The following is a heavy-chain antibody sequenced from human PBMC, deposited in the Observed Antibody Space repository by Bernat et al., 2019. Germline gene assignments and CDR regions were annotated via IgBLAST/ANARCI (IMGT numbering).Heavy chain of an antibody. D-gene: IGHD4-17*01. V-gene: IGHV4-34*01. Sequence: QVQLQQWGAGLLKPSETLSLTCAVYGGSFSGYYWSWIRQPPGEGLEWIGEISHSGTTNYNPSLKSRLTMSVDTSKNQFSLKVSSVTAADTAVYYCARGPITTVTSGLWWFDPWGQGILATVSS. CDR3: ARGPITTVTSGLWWFDP. J-gene: IGHJ5*02. CDR2: ISHSGTT. CDR1: GGSFSGYY.